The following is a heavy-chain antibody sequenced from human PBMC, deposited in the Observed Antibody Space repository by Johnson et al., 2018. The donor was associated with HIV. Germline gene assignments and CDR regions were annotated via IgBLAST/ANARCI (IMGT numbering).Heavy chain of an antibody. CDR1: GFTFSSYG. CDR3: AKVGATVITPRGEAFDI. CDR2: ISYDGSNK. Sequence: QVQLVESGGGVVQPGRSLRLSCVASGFTFSSYGIHWVRQAPGKGLEWVAIISYDGSNKYYADYVKGRFTISRDNSKNTLYLQMNSLRAEDTAVYYCAKVGATVITPRGEAFDIWGQGTMVTVSS. V-gene: IGHV3-30*18. D-gene: IGHD4-23*01. J-gene: IGHJ3*02.